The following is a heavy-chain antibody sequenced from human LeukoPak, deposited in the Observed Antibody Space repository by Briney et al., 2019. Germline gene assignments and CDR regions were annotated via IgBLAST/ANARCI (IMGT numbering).Heavy chain of an antibody. CDR3: ARDEDSSGYCDY. J-gene: IGHJ4*02. Sequence: GGSLRLSCAASGFTFSSYSMNWVRQAPGKGLEWVSSISSSSSYIYYADSVKGRFTISRDNAKNSLYLQMNSLRAEDTAVYYCARDEDSSGYCDYWGQGTLVTVST. CDR2: ISSSSSYI. V-gene: IGHV3-21*01. CDR1: GFTFSSYS. D-gene: IGHD3-22*01.